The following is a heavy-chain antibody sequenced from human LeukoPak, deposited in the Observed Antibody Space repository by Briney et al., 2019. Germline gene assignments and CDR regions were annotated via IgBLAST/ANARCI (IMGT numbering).Heavy chain of an antibody. V-gene: IGHV4-39*07. J-gene: IGHJ4*02. CDR2: IYYSGST. Sequence: SETLSLTCTVSGGSISSSSYYWGWIRQPPGKGLEWIGSIYYSGSTYYNPSLKSRVTISVDTSKNQFSLKLSSVTAADTAVYYCARVGWYYDSSGPDYWGQGTLVTVSS. D-gene: IGHD3-22*01. CDR1: GGSISSSSYY. CDR3: ARVGWYYDSSGPDY.